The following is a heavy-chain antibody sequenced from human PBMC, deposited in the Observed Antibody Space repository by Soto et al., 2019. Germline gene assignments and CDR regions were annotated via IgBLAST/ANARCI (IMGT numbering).Heavy chain of an antibody. CDR3: AGVHYGGISVNNY. Sequence: GGCLRLYGAGSGFTLSSFAMSWVRQAPGKGLEWVAATSYDGSNKYYADSVKGRFIISRDNSKNTLDLLLNTLRAEDTAVYYCAGVHYGGISVNNYWGHRTPFTASS. V-gene: IGHV3-30-3*01. J-gene: IGHJ4*01. D-gene: IGHD4-17*01. CDR1: GFTLSSFA. CDR2: TSYDGSNK.